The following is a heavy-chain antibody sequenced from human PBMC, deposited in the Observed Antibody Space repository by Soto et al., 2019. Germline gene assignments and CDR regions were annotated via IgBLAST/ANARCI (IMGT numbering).Heavy chain of an antibody. D-gene: IGHD3-22*01. V-gene: IGHV1-18*01. J-gene: IGHJ6*02. CDR2: ISAYNGNT. Sequence: ASLKVSCKASGYTFTSYGISWVRQAPGQGLEWMGWISAYNGNTNYAQKLQGRVTMTTDTSTSTAYMELRSLRSDDTAVYYCARGYYDSSGYYYVYYYGMDVWGQGTTVTVSS. CDR1: GYTFTSYG. CDR3: ARGYYDSSGYYYVYYYGMDV.